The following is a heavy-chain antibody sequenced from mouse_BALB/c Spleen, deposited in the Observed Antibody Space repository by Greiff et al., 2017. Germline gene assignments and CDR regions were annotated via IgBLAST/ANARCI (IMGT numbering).Heavy chain of an antibody. Sequence: VQLQQSGAELVRPGALVKLSCKASGFNIKDYYMHWVKQRPEQGLEWIGWIDPENGNTIYDPKFKGKASITADTSSNTAYLQRSSLTSEDTAVYYCARTGTDWFAYWGQGTLVTVSA. V-gene: IGHV14-1*02. CDR2: IDPENGNT. CDR1: GFNIKDYY. J-gene: IGHJ3*01. CDR3: ARTGTDWFAY. D-gene: IGHD4-1*01.